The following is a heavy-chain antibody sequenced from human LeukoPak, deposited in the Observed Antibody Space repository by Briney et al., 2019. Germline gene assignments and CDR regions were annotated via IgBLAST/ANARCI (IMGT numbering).Heavy chain of an antibody. V-gene: IGHV4-59*11. CDR2: IYYSGST. J-gene: IGHJ4*02. Sequence: SETLSLTCTVSGGSISSHYWSWIRQPPGKGPEWIGYIYYSGSTNYNPSLKSRVTISVDTSKNQFSLKLSSVTAADTAVYYCAREGTYYDFWSGYSDPVYYFDYWGQGTLVTVS. CDR1: GGSISSHY. CDR3: AREGTYYDFWSGYSDPVYYFDY. D-gene: IGHD3-3*01.